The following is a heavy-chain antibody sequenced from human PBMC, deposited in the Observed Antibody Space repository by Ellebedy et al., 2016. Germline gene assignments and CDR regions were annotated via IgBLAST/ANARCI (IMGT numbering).Heavy chain of an antibody. CDR3: ARDEPYCSGGSCNRFDY. CDR1: GFTFSSYS. Sequence: GESLKISCAASGFTFSSYSMNWVRQAPGKGLEWVSSISSSSSYIYYADSMKGRFTISRDNAKNSLYLQMNSLRAEDTAVYYCARDEPYCSGGSCNRFDYWGQGTLVTVSS. D-gene: IGHD2-15*01. V-gene: IGHV3-21*01. J-gene: IGHJ4*02. CDR2: ISSSSSYI.